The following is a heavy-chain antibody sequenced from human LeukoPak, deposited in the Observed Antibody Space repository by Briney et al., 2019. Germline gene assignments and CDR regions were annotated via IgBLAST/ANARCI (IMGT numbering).Heavy chain of an antibody. V-gene: IGHV1-24*01. D-gene: IGHD2-8*01. J-gene: IGHJ4*02. CDR3: ATVPNGMTVSGVADY. CDR1: GYTLTELS. Sequence: GASVKVSCKVSGYTLTELSMHWVRQAPGKGLEWMGGFDPEDGETIYAQKFQGRVTMTEDTSTDTAYMELSSLRSEDTAVYYCATVPNGMTVSGVADYWGQGTLVTVSS. CDR2: FDPEDGET.